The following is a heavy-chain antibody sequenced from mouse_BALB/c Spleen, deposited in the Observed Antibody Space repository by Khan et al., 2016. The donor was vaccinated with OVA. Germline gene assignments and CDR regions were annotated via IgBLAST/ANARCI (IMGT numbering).Heavy chain of an antibody. CDR1: GFTFTSYY. V-gene: IGHV1S81*02. CDR3: TRARYGTFAY. J-gene: IGHJ3*01. CDR2: INPSNGGT. Sequence: QIQLVQSGAELVKPGASVRLSCKASGFTFTSYYLSWVKQRPGQGLEWIGDINPSNGGTNFNETFKSKATLTLDKSSSTAYLQLSSLTSEDAAGYYCTRARYGTFAYWGQGTLVTVSA. D-gene: IGHD2-1*01.